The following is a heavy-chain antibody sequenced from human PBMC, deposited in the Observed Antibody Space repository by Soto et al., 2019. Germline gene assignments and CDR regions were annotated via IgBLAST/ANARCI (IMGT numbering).Heavy chain of an antibody. J-gene: IGHJ4*02. D-gene: IGHD3-3*01. CDR1: GGSISSYY. Sequence: QVQLQESGPGLVKPSETLSLTCTVSGGSISSYYWSWIRQPPGKGLEWIGYIYYSGSTNYNPSLKSRVTISVDTSKIQFSLKLSSVTAADTAVYYCARHLSYDFWSGYWDDYWGQGTLVTVSS. CDR3: ARHLSYDFWSGYWDDY. V-gene: IGHV4-59*08. CDR2: IYYSGST.